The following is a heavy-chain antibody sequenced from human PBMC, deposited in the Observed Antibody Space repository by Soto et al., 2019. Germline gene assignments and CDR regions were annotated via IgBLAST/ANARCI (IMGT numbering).Heavy chain of an antibody. J-gene: IGHJ3*02. CDR1: GFTFSSYA. V-gene: IGHV3-23*01. Sequence: EVQLLESGGGLVQPGGSLRLSCAASGFTFSSYAMSWVRQAPGKGLEWVSGISGSGGSTYYADSAKGRFTISRDNSKNTLYLQMNSLRAEDTAIYYCAKSFWGSLKPDAFDIWGQGTMVTVSS. D-gene: IGHD7-27*01. CDR3: AKSFWGSLKPDAFDI. CDR2: ISGSGGST.